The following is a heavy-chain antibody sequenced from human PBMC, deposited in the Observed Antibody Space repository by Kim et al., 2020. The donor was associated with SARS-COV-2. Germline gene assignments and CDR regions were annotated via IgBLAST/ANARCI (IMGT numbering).Heavy chain of an antibody. CDR3: ARIVWNLYNFDF. Sequence: KYSQRFQGRVNISRDTSADTANMELNGLRFEDTAVYYCARIVWNLYNFDFWGQGTLVTVSS. J-gene: IGHJ4*02. V-gene: IGHV1-3*01. D-gene: IGHD1-1*01.